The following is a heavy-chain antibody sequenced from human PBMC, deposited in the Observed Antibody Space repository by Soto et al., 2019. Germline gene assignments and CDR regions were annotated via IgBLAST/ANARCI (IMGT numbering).Heavy chain of an antibody. CDR1: GGSISSYY. CDR2: IYYSGST. Sequence: SETLSLTCTVSGGSISSYYWSWIRQPPGKGLEWIGYIYYSGSTNYNPSLKSRVTISVDTSKNQFSLKLSSVTAADTAVYYCARAGCCSGGSCPYYYYGMDVWGQGTTVTVSS. J-gene: IGHJ6*02. CDR3: ARAGCCSGGSCPYYYYGMDV. V-gene: IGHV4-59*01. D-gene: IGHD2-15*01.